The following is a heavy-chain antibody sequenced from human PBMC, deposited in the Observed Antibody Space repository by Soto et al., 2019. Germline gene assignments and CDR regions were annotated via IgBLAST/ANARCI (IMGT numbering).Heavy chain of an antibody. D-gene: IGHD1-26*01. CDR2: IKGDGSLK. CDR3: VRDSGGSSNSIYYDAFDI. V-gene: IGHV3-7*01. Sequence: GGALRLSFAAPGFTFSTYLMILGRQISGEGLEWVANIKGDGSLKYYVDSVKGRFTISRDNAESSLYLQMSSLRAEDTAMYYCVRDSGGSSNSIYYDAFDIWGPGTMVTVSS. J-gene: IGHJ3*02. CDR1: GFTFSTYL.